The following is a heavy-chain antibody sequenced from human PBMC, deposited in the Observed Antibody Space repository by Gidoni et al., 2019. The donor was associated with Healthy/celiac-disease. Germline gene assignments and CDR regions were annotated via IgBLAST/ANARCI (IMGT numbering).Heavy chain of an antibody. J-gene: IGHJ4*02. D-gene: IGHD2-15*01. V-gene: IGHV4-34*01. CDR1: GGSFSGYY. CDR3: ARGVLSEDY. CDR2: INHSGST. Sequence: QVQLQQWGAGLLTPSETLSLPCAVYGGSFSGYYWSWIRQPPGKGLEWIGEINHSGSTNYNPSLKSRVTISVDTSKNQFSLKLSSVTAADTAVYYCARGVLSEDYWGQGTLVTVSS.